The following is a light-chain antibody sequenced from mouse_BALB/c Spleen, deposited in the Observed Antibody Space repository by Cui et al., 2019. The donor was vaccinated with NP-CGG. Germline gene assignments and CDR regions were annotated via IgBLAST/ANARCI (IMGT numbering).Light chain of an antibody. J-gene: IGLJ1*01. V-gene: IGLV1*01. Sequence: QAVLTQDSALTTSPGETVTLTCRSSIGAVTTKNYANWVQEKPDHLFTGLIGGTNNRAPGVPARFSGSLIGDKAALTITGAQTEDEAIYFCALWYSNHWMFGGGTKLTVL. CDR3: ALWYSNHWM. CDR2: GTN. CDR1: IGAVTTKNY.